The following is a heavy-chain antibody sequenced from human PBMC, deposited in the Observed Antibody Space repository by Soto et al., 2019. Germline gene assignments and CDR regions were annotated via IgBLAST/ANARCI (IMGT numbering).Heavy chain of an antibody. CDR2: ISAYNGNT. V-gene: IGHV1-18*01. CDR3: ARWCSGGSCYPGGRGMDV. CDR1: GYTFTSYG. D-gene: IGHD2-15*01. Sequence: QVQLVQSGAEVKKPGASVKVSCKASGYTFTSYGISWVRQAPGQGLEWMGWISAYNGNTNYAQKLQGRVTMTTDTSTSTAYMELGSPRSDDTAVYYCARWCSGGSCYPGGRGMDVWGQGTTVTVSS. J-gene: IGHJ6*02.